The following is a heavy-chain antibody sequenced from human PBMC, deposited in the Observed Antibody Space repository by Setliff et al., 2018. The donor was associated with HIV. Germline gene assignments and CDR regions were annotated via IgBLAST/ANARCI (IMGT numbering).Heavy chain of an antibody. J-gene: IGHJ2*01. Sequence: SETLSLTCSVSGGPMRSSSYYWGWIRQPPGKGLEWIGSIYYTGSTYSNPSLKSRLTISEDASKSQFSLTLRSVTAADTAVYYCVRRLAIGHWYFDIWGRGTLVTV. CDR3: VRRLAIGHWYFDI. CDR2: IYYTGST. CDR1: GGPMRSSSYY. V-gene: IGHV4-39*01.